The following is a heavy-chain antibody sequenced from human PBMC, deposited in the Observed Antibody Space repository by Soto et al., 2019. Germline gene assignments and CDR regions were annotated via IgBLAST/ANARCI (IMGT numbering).Heavy chain of an antibody. V-gene: IGHV1-8*01. CDR2: MNPNSGNT. CDR1: GYTFTSYD. D-gene: IGHD3-22*01. J-gene: IGHJ4*02. Sequence: ASVEVSCKXSGYTFTSYDINWVRQATGQGLEWMGWMNPNSGNTGYAQKFQGRVTMTRNTSISTAYMGLSSLRSEDTAVYYCARPDSSGYSGYYFDYWGQGTLVTVSS. CDR3: ARPDSSGYSGYYFDY.